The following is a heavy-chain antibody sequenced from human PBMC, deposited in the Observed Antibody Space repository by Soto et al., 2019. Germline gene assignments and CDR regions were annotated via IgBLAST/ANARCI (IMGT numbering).Heavy chain of an antibody. CDR2: ISYDGSNK. J-gene: IGHJ3*02. V-gene: IGHV3-30*18. Sequence: QVQLVESGGGVVQPGRSLRLSCAASGFTFSSYCMHWVRQAPGKGLEWVAVISYDGSNKDYADSVKGRFTISRDNSKNTLYLQMNSLRAEDTAVYYCAKARDAFDIWGQGTMVTVSS. CDR3: AKARDAFDI. CDR1: GFTFSSYC.